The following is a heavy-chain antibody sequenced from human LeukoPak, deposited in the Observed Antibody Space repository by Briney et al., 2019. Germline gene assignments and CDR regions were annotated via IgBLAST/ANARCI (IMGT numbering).Heavy chain of an antibody. V-gene: IGHV1-2*06. Sequence: ASVRVSCKASGYSFIGYYIHWVRQVPGQGLEWLGRINPNGGSTNFAQKFQARVTMTRDTSINTVYMELCRLRFDDTAVYYCARVYDYIWGSNRTRPGGMDVWGQGTTVTVSS. CDR2: INPNGGST. CDR1: GYSFIGYY. CDR3: ARVYDYIWGSNRTRPGGMDV. J-gene: IGHJ6*02. D-gene: IGHD3-16*02.